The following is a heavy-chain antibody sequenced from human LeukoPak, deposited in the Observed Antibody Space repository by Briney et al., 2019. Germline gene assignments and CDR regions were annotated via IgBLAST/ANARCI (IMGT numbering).Heavy chain of an antibody. CDR1: GFTFSSYA. Sequence: GGSLRLSCAGSGFTFSSYAMSWFRQAPGKGLEWVSGISDAGGITYYADSVKGRFTISRDNSKNTLFLQVSSLRVEDTAVYYCAKDRTDYYESDGYSDLDLWGQGTLVSVSS. J-gene: IGHJ5*02. V-gene: IGHV3-23*01. D-gene: IGHD3-22*01. CDR2: ISDAGGIT. CDR3: AKDRTDYYESDGYSDLDL.